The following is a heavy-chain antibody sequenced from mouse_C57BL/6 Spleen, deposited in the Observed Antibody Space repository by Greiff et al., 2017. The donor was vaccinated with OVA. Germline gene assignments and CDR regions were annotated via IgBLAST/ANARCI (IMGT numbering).Heavy chain of an antibody. Sequence: QVQLQQPGAELVKPGASVKLSCKASGYTFTSYWMHWVKQRPGQGLEWIGMIHPNSGSTNYNEKFKSKATLTVDKSSSTAYMQLSSLTSEDSAVYYCARFPDGYDGAWFAYWGQGTLVTVSA. CDR1: GYTFTSYW. CDR3: ARFPDGYDGAWFAY. D-gene: IGHD2-2*01. CDR2: IHPNSGST. J-gene: IGHJ3*01. V-gene: IGHV1-64*01.